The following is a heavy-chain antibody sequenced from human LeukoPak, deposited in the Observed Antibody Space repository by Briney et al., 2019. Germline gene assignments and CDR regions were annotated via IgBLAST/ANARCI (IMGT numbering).Heavy chain of an antibody. J-gene: IGHJ6*02. CDR3: AVTLGVRGVTPYSIDV. Sequence: GESLKISCKGSGYSFNNYWIGWVRQMPGKGLEWIGIVYPGDSYTRYSPSFQGQVTISADKSISTAYLQWSSLKASDSAMYYCAVTLGVRGVTPYSIDVWGQGTTVTVSS. V-gene: IGHV5-51*01. CDR2: VYPGDSYT. CDR1: GYSFNNYW. D-gene: IGHD3-10*01.